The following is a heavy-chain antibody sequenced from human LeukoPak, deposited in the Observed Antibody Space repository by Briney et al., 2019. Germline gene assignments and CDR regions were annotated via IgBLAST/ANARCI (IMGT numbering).Heavy chain of an antibody. CDR3: ARSAGSTWGTDS. CDR1: GGSISSYY. J-gene: IGHJ4*02. CDR2: IYYSGST. D-gene: IGHD6-13*01. Sequence: PSETLSLTCTVSGGSISSYYWSWIRQPPGKGLEWIGYIYYSGSTNYNPSLKSRVTISVDTSKNQFSLRLNSVTAADTAVYYCARSAGSTWGTDSWGQGTLVTVSS. V-gene: IGHV4-59*01.